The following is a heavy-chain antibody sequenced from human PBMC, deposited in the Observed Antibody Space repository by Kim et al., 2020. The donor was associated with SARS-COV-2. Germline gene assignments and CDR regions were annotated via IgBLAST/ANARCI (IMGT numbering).Heavy chain of an antibody. Sequence: QKFQGRVTITEDKSTSTAYMGLSSLRSEDTAVYYCARLRGVGATRVAFDIWGQGTMVTVSS. V-gene: IGHV1-69*02. D-gene: IGHD1-26*01. J-gene: IGHJ3*02. CDR3: ARLRGVGATRVAFDI.